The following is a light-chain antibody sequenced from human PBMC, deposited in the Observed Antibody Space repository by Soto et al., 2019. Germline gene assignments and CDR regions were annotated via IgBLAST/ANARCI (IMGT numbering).Light chain of an antibody. V-gene: IGLV2-14*01. CDR2: DVT. J-gene: IGLJ1*01. Sequence: QSALTQSASVSGSPGQSITISCTGTSSDIGSYNFVSWYQQHPGKAPKLMIYDVTNRPSGVSTRFSGSKSGNTASLTISGLQAEDEADYYCKSFTTTGSLVFGTGTKVTVL. CDR1: SSDIGSYNF. CDR3: KSFTTTGSLV.